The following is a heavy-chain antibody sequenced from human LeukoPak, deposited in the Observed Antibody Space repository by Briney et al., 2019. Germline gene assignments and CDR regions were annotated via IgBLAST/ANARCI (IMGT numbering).Heavy chain of an antibody. V-gene: IGHV4-34*01. CDR1: GGSFSGYY. CDR2: INHSGST. J-gene: IGHJ6*02. CDR3: ARGRNDVLTGYYYYYYYGMDV. Sequence: SETLSLTCAVYGGSFSGYYWSWIRQPPGKGLEWIGEINHSGSTNYNPSLKSRVTISVDTSKNQFSLKLSSVTAADTAVYYCARGRNDVLTGYYYYYYYGMDVWGQGTTVTVSS. D-gene: IGHD3-9*01.